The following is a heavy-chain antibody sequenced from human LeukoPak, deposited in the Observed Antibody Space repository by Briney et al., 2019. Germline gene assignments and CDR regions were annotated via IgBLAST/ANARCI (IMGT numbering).Heavy chain of an antibody. CDR3: ATWGAAAGIQFDY. Sequence: PSETLSLTCAVSGYSISSGYHWPWIRQPPGRGLGWLGNIYHSGSTFYNPSLKSRVTVSLDTSKNHFSLKLTSVTAADTAVYYCATWGAAAGIQFDYWGQGTLVTVSS. V-gene: IGHV4-38-2*01. CDR2: IYHSGST. D-gene: IGHD6-13*01. CDR1: GYSISSGYH. J-gene: IGHJ4*02.